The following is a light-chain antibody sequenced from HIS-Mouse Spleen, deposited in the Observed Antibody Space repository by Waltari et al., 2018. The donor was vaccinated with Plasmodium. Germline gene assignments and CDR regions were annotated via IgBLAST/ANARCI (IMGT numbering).Light chain of an antibody. CDR1: ALPNKY. V-gene: IGLV3-10*01. CDR3: YSTDSSGNHRV. CDR2: EDS. Sequence: SYELTQPPSVSVSPAQTARLTCSGDALPNKYAYWYQQKSGQAPVLVIYEDSKRPSGIPERFSGSSSGTMATLTISGAQVEDEADYYCYSTDSSGNHRVFGGGTKLTVL. J-gene: IGLJ3*02.